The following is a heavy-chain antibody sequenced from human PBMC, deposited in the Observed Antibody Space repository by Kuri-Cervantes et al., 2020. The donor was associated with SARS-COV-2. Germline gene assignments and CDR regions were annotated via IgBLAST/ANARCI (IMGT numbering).Heavy chain of an antibody. J-gene: IGHJ6*03. CDR1: GGTFSSYA. Sequence: SVKVSCKASGGTFSSYAISWVRQAPGQGLESMGGIIPIFGTANYAQKFQGRVTITADESTSTAYMELSSLRSEDTAVYYCARGGWGSSTSHSYYYYYYMDVWGKGTTVTVSS. CDR2: IIPIFGTA. CDR3: ARGGWGSSTSHSYYYYYYMDV. D-gene: IGHD2-2*01. V-gene: IGHV1-69*13.